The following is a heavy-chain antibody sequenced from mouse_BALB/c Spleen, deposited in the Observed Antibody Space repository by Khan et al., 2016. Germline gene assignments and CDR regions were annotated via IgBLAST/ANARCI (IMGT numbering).Heavy chain of an antibody. Sequence: QIQLVQSGPELKKPGETVRISCKASGYTFTTAGMQWVQKMPGKGLKWIGWINTYSGVPKYAEDFKGRFAFSLETSASTAYLQIRNLKNEDTATYFCARTVGNYGYFDYWGQGTTLTVSS. J-gene: IGHJ2*01. D-gene: IGHD2-1*01. V-gene: IGHV9-4*02. CDR1: GYTFTTAG. CDR3: ARTVGNYGYFDY. CDR2: INTYSGVP.